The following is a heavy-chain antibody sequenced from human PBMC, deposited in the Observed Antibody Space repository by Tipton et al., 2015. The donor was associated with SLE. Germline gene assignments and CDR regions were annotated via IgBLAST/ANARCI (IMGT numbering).Heavy chain of an antibody. V-gene: IGHV4-31*03. J-gene: IGHJ4*02. CDR3: ASHSTHYCSSTSCYFDY. D-gene: IGHD2-2*01. Sequence: TLSLTCTVSGGSISSGGYYWSWIRQHPGKGLEWIGYIYYSGNTYYNPSLKSRVTISVDTSKNQFSLKLSSVTAADTAVYYCASHSTHYCSSTSCYFDYWGQGTLVTVSS. CDR2: IYYSGNT. CDR1: GGSISSGGYY.